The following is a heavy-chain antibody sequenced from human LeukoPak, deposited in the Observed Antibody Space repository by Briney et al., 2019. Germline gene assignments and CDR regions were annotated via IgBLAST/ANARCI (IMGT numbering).Heavy chain of an antibody. V-gene: IGHV4-31*03. J-gene: IGHJ4*02. D-gene: IGHD3-22*01. CDR2: IYYSGST. Sequence: SETLSLTCTVSGGSISSGGYYWSWIRQHPGKGLEWIGYIYYSGSTYYNPSLKSRVTISVDTSKNQFSLKLSSVTAADTAVYYCARILDGSSGYYFDYWGQGTLVTVSS. CDR1: GGSISSGGYY. CDR3: ARILDGSSGYYFDY.